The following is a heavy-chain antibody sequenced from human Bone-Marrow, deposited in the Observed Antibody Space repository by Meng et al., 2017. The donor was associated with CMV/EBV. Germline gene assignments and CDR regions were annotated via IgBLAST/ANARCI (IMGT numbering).Heavy chain of an antibody. D-gene: IGHD3-3*01. J-gene: IGHJ6*02. CDR3: ARAAQFLSYGLDV. V-gene: IGHV1-2*02. Sequence: ASVKVSCKASGYTFTGYYMHWVRQAPGQGLEWMGWINPNSGGTNYAQKFQGRVTMTRDTSISTAYTELSRLRSDDTAVYYCARAAQFLSYGLDVWGRGTTVTVSS. CDR1: GYTFTGYY. CDR2: INPNSGGT.